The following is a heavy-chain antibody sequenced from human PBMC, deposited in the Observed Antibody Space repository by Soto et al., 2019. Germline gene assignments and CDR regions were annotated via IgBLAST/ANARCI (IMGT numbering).Heavy chain of an antibody. J-gene: IGHJ5*02. Sequence: SETLSPTCAVYGGSFSGYYWSWIRQPPGKGLEWIGEINHSGSTNYNPSLKSRVTISVDTSKNQFSLKLSSVTAADTAVYYCARGPYYYGSGNFWWFDPWGQGTLVTVSS. CDR2: INHSGST. CDR3: ARGPYYYGSGNFWWFDP. D-gene: IGHD3-10*01. CDR1: GGSFSGYY. V-gene: IGHV4-34*01.